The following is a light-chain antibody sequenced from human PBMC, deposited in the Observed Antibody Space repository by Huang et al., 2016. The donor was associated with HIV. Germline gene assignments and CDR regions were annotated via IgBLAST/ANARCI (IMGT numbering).Light chain of an antibody. CDR1: RSLSST. J-gene: IGKJ1*01. CDR3: QQYNNWPPA. CDR2: GVS. V-gene: IGKV3-15*01. Sequence: EIVMTQSPATLSVSPGERATLSCRASRSLSSTLAWYQQKLGQAPRLLIDGVSTRATGIPARFSGSGSGTEFTLTISSLQSEDFAVYYCQQYNNWPPAFGQGTKVEIK.